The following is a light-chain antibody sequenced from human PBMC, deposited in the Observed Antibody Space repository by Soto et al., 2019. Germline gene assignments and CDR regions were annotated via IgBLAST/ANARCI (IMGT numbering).Light chain of an antibody. J-gene: IGKJ3*01. CDR2: AAS. Sequence: EIVLTQSPGTLSLSPGERATLSCRASQSVSSSYLAWYQQKPGQAPRLLIYAASSRATGIPDRFSGSGSGTGFTLTISRLEPEDFAVYYCQQYGSSPRFTFGPGTKMDIK. CDR3: QQYGSSPRFT. CDR1: QSVSSSY. V-gene: IGKV3-20*01.